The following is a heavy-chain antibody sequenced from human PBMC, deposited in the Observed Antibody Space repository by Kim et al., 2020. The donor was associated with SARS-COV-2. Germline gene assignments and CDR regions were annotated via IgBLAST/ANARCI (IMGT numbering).Heavy chain of an antibody. V-gene: IGHV3-23*01. CDR2: ISGSGGST. Sequence: GGSLRLSCAASGFTFSSYAMSWVRQAPGKGLEWVSAISGSGGSTYYADSVKGRFTISRDNSKNTLYLQMNSLRAEDTAVYYCAKSYSSSSGNNWFDPWGQGTLVTVSS. CDR1: GFTFSSYA. J-gene: IGHJ5*02. D-gene: IGHD6-13*01. CDR3: AKSYSSSSGNNWFDP.